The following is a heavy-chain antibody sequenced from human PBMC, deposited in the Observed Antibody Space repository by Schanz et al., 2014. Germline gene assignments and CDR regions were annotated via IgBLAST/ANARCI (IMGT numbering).Heavy chain of an antibody. Sequence: VQLVESGGGLVKPGGSLRLSCAVSTSLFSRSVIHWVRQAPGKGLEWVAVMWNDGIKTHYADSGKGRFTISRDNSKNTVYLQMNSLRAGDTAVYYCAKDGRLPYYGTGSDFDYWGQGTLVAVSS. CDR1: TSLFSRSV. D-gene: IGHD3-22*01. J-gene: IGHJ4*02. V-gene: IGHV3-33*06. CDR2: MWNDGIKT. CDR3: AKDGRLPYYGTGSDFDY.